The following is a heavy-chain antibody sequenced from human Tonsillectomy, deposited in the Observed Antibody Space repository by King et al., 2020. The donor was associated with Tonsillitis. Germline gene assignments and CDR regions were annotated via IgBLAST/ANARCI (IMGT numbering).Heavy chain of an antibody. J-gene: IGHJ4*02. CDR2: ISSSSSYI. Sequence: VQLVESGGGLVKPGGSLRLSCAASVFTFSSYSMNWVRQAPGKGLEWGSSISSSSSYIYYPDPVKGRFTISRDNAKNSRYLQMNSLRAEDTAVYYCARGDFWSGYYAADYWGQGTLVTVSS. D-gene: IGHD3-3*01. CDR1: VFTFSSYS. V-gene: IGHV3-21*01. CDR3: ARGDFWSGYYAADY.